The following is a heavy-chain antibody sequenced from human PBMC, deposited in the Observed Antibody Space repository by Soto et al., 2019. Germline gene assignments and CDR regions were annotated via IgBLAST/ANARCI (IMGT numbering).Heavy chain of an antibody. V-gene: IGHV4-59*01. J-gene: IGHJ5*02. CDR2: IYSSGTT. D-gene: IGHD5-12*01. Sequence: SETLSLTCTVSGGSISGFYWTWIRQPPGKGLEWLGYIYSSGTTDYNPSLKSRVSISIDPSKSQFSLRLNSVTGADTAVYYCATITGYSTSFDLWGQGALVTVS. CDR1: GGSISGFY. CDR3: ATITGYSTSFDL.